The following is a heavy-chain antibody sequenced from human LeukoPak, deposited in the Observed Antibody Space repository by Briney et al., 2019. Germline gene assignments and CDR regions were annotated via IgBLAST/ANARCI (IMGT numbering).Heavy chain of an antibody. D-gene: IGHD5-18*01. J-gene: IGHJ4*02. V-gene: IGHV3-66*01. CDR2: IYSGGSSI. CDR3: ARVGRGSTYCYVDY. CDR1: GFTVSSNY. Sequence: GGSLRLSCAASGFTVSSNYMSWVRQVPGKGLEWVSVIYSGGSSIYYADSVQGRFTISRDNSKNTVYLQMNSLRAEDTAVYYCARVGRGSTYCYVDYWGQGTLVTVSS.